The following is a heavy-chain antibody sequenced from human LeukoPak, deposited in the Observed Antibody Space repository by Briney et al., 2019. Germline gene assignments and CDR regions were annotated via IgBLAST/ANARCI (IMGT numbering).Heavy chain of an antibody. Sequence: ASVKVSCKASGDTFSSYAISWVRQAPGQGPEWMGGIITIFGTANYAQKFQGRVTITADKSTSTAYMELSSLRSEDTAVYYCARSSRAYYYYYMDVWGKGTTVTVSS. CDR2: IITIFGTA. J-gene: IGHJ6*03. V-gene: IGHV1-69*06. D-gene: IGHD6-13*01. CDR1: GDTFSSYA. CDR3: ARSSRAYYYYYMDV.